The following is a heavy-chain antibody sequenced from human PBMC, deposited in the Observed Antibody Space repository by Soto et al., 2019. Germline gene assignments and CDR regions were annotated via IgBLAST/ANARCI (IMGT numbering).Heavy chain of an antibody. CDR3: ARRYGGNFDY. J-gene: IGHJ4*02. CDR1: GGSISSGGYY. Sequence: PSETLSLTCTVSGGSISSGGYYWSWIRQHPGKGLEWIGYIYYSGSTNYNPSLKSRVTISVDTSKNQFSLKLSSVTAADTAVYYCARRYGGNFDYWGQGTLVTVPS. D-gene: IGHD1-26*01. V-gene: IGHV4-61*08. CDR2: IYYSGST.